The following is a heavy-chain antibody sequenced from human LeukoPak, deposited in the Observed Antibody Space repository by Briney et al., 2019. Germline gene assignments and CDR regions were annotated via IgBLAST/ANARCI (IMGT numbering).Heavy chain of an antibody. CDR1: GFTFSSYG. J-gene: IGHJ4*02. CDR3: ARDNDWAFHY. Sequence: GGSLRLSCAASGFTFSSYGMSWVRQAPGKGLEWVSTISDTGDNTYYADSVKGRFTISRDNSKNTLYLQMNSLRDEDTAVYYCARDNDWAFHYWGQGTLVTVSS. V-gene: IGHV3-23*01. CDR2: ISDTGDNT. D-gene: IGHD3-9*01.